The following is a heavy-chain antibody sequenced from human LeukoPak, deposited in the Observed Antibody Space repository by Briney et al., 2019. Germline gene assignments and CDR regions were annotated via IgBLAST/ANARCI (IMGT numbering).Heavy chain of an antibody. CDR3: ARDGRGGHNDF. V-gene: IGHV3-11*04. CDR1: GFTFSDYY. CDR2: ISSSGSII. J-gene: IGHJ4*02. Sequence: GGSLRLSCAASGFTFSDYYMSWIRQAPGKGLEWVSYISSSGSIIYNADSVKGRFTVSRDNAKNSLYLQMNSLRAEDTAVYYCARDGRGGHNDFWGQGTLITVSS. D-gene: IGHD4-23*01.